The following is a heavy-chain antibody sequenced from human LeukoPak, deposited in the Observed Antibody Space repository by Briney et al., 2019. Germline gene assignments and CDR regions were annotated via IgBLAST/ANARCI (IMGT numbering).Heavy chain of an antibody. D-gene: IGHD6-19*01. Sequence: GGSLRLACAASGFTLDDYSMHWVRHAPGKGLEWVSLISGDGGSTYYADSVKGRFTISRDNSKNSLYLQMNSLRTEDTALYYCAKDRRSGPYYFDYWGQGTLVTVSS. J-gene: IGHJ4*02. CDR1: GFTLDDYS. V-gene: IGHV3-43*02. CDR2: ISGDGGST. CDR3: AKDRRSGPYYFDY.